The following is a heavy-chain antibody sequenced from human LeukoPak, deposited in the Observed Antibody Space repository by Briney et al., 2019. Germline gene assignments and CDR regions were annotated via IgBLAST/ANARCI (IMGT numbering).Heavy chain of an antibody. J-gene: IGHJ5*02. Sequence: SETLSLTCAVSGYSISSGYYWGWIRQPPGKGLEWIGSIYHSGGTYYNPSLKSRVTISVDTSKNHFSLKLPSVTAADTAVYYCARTTVTNNWFDPWGQGTLVTVSS. CDR2: IYHSGGT. D-gene: IGHD4-11*01. CDR1: GYSISSGYY. CDR3: ARTTVTNNWFDP. V-gene: IGHV4-38-2*01.